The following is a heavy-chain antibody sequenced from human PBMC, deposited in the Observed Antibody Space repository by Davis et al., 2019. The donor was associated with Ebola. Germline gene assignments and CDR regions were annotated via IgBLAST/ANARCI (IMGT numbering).Heavy chain of an antibody. Sequence: ASVKVSCKASGYTFTSYDINWVRQATGQGLEWMGWMNPNSGNTGYAQKFQGRVTMTRNTSISTAYMELRSLRSDDTAVYYCARGTLGYCSSTSCYEGYYYGMDVWGQGTTVTVSS. D-gene: IGHD2-2*01. CDR3: ARGTLGYCSSTSCYEGYYYGMDV. J-gene: IGHJ6*02. CDR1: GYTFTSYD. V-gene: IGHV1-8*01. CDR2: MNPNSGNT.